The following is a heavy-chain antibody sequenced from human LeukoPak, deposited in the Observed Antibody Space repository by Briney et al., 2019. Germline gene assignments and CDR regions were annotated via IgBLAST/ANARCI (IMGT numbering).Heavy chain of an antibody. D-gene: IGHD3-3*01. V-gene: IGHV4-39*07. CDR3: ARDTGDYDFWSGYYKRNGGWYMDV. CDR1: GGSISSSSYY. J-gene: IGHJ6*03. CDR2: IYYRGST. Sequence: SETLSLTCTVSGGSISSSSYYWGWIRQPPGKGLEWIGSIYYRGSTYYNPSLKSRVTISVDTSKNQFSLKLSSVTAADTAVYYCARDTGDYDFWSGYYKRNGGWYMDVWGKGTTVTVSS.